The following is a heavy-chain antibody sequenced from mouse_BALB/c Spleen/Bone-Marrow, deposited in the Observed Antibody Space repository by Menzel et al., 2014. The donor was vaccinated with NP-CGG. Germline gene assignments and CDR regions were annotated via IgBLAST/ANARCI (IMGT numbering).Heavy chain of an antibody. J-gene: IGHJ3*01. V-gene: IGHV1-67*01. CDR1: GYTFTDYA. CDR2: ISTYSGNT. Sequence: VQLQQSGPELVRPGVSVKISCKGSGYTFTDYAMHWVKQSHAKSLEWIGVISTYSGNTNYNQKFKGKATMTVVKSSSTAYMELARLTSEDSAIYYCARSGYGYDWFAYWGQGTLVTVSA. D-gene: IGHD2-2*01. CDR3: ARSGYGYDWFAY.